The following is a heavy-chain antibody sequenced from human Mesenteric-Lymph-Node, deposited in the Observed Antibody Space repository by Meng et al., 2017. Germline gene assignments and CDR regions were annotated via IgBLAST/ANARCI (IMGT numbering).Heavy chain of an antibody. J-gene: IGHJ6*02. D-gene: IGHD4-17*01. Sequence: GGSLRLSCVVSGLTFGNYWMFWVRQAPGKGLEWVSYISISTIYYADSVKGRFTISRDNAKNSLYLQMNSLRAEDTAVYYCARDLNGNYGMDVWGQGTTVTVSS. CDR1: GLTFGNYW. V-gene: IGHV3-48*04. CDR3: ARDLNGNYGMDV. CDR2: ISISTI.